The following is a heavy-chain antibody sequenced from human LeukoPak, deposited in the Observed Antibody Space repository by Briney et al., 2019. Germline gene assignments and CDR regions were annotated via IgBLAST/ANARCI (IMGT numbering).Heavy chain of an antibody. CDR2: IGASGGST. CDR3: AKAEGYDILTGLDY. D-gene: IGHD3-9*01. V-gene: IGHV3-23*01. J-gene: IGHJ4*02. CDR1: FSSYN. Sequence: GGSLRLSCAFSSYNMNWVRQAPGKGLEWVSGIGASGGSTYYADSVKGRFTISRDNSKNTLYQQMNSLRTEDTAVYYCAKAEGYDILTGLDYWGQGTLVAVSS.